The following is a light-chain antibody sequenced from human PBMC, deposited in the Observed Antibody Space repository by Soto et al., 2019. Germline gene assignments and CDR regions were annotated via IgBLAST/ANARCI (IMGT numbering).Light chain of an antibody. CDR2: LGS. J-gene: IGKJ4*01. CDR1: ENLLYSTGYNY. CDR3: VQALRIPRT. Sequence: DIVMTPSPLSLPVTPGEPASISCRSSENLLYSTGYNYLDWYLKKPGQPPQLLIVLGSNRASGVPRRFSGSGPGTDFTLRISRAETEDVGVAYGVQALRIPRTFGGGTKVVLK. V-gene: IGKV2-28*01.